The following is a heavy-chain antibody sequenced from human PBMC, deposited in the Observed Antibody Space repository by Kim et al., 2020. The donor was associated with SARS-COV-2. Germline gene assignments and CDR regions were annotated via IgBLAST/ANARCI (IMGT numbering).Heavy chain of an antibody. V-gene: IGHV3-21*04. J-gene: IGHJ6*02. CDR2: ISSSSSYI. Sequence: GGSLRLSCAASGFTFSSYSMNWVRQAPGKGLEWVSSISSSSSYIYYADSVKGRFTISRDNAKNSLYLQMNSLRAEDTAVYYCAREVWFGELLSQGYYYYGMDVWGQGTTVTVSS. CDR3: AREVWFGELLSQGYYYYGMDV. D-gene: IGHD3-10*01. CDR1: GFTFSSYS.